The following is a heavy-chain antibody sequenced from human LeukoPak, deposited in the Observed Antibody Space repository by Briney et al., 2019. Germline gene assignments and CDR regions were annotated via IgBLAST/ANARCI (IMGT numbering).Heavy chain of an antibody. CDR1: GITLSNYG. J-gene: IGHJ4*02. CDR2: ISGGGGST. Sequence: PGGSLRLSCAVSGITLSNYGMSWVRQAPGKGLEWVAGISGGGGSTNYAASVKGRFTISRDNPKNTLYLQMNSLRAEDTAVYFCAKRGVVIRVILGGFHKEAYYFDSWGQGALVTVSS. D-gene: IGHD3-22*01. V-gene: IGHV3-23*01. CDR3: AKRGVVIRVILGGFHKEAYYFDS.